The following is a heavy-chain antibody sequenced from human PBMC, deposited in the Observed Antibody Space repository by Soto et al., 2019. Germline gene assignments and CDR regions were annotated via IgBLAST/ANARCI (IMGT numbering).Heavy chain of an antibody. CDR2: INPNSGGT. Sequence: ASVKVSCKASGYTFTGYYMHWVRQAPGQGLEWMGWINPNSGGTNYAQKFQGWVTMTRDTSISTAYMELSRLRSDDTAVYYCAREGAYCGGDCSNYYYYYGMDVWGQGTTVTVSS. CDR1: GYTFTGYY. V-gene: IGHV1-2*04. D-gene: IGHD2-21*02. J-gene: IGHJ6*02. CDR3: AREGAYCGGDCSNYYYYYGMDV.